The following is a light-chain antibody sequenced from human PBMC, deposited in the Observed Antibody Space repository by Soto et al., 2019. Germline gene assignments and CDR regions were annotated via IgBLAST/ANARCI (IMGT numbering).Light chain of an antibody. Sequence: IQMTQSPSSLSASVGDRVTITCRASQGIRNDLGWYQQKPGKAPKRLIYAASSLQSGVPSRFSGSGSGTKFTLTIASLQPDDFATYYCQQYHTWTFGQGTKVDIK. CDR2: AAS. CDR1: QGIRND. V-gene: IGKV1-17*01. J-gene: IGKJ1*01. CDR3: QQYHTWT.